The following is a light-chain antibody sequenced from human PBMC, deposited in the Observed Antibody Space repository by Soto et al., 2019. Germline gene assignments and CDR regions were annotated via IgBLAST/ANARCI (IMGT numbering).Light chain of an antibody. CDR1: QSVGSD. Sequence: VMTQSPATLSLSPGDSATLSCRASQSVGSDLAWYQQKPGQAPRIVIYDIFTRATGVPNRISGSGSGTELTLTISSLQSEDFAVYYCQQYNSWPLTCGGGTKVDIK. CDR3: QQYNSWPLT. J-gene: IGKJ4*01. V-gene: IGKV3D-15*01. CDR2: DIF.